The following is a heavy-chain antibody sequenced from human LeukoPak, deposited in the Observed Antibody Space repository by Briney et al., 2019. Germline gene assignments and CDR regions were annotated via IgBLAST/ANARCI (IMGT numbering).Heavy chain of an antibody. CDR3: ARTYCSGGSCYRYYYGMDV. Sequence: SVKVSCKASGGTFSSYAISWVRQAPGQGLEWMGRIIPILGIANYAQKFQGRVTITADKSTSTAYMELSSLRSEDTAVYYCARTYCSGGSCYRYYYGMDVGGQGTTVTVSS. CDR2: IIPILGIA. D-gene: IGHD2-15*01. J-gene: IGHJ6*02. V-gene: IGHV1-69*04. CDR1: GGTFSSYA.